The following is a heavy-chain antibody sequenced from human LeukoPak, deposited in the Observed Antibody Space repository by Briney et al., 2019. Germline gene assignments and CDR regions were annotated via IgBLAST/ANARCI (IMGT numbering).Heavy chain of an antibody. CDR2: ISGSGGGT. D-gene: IGHD6-13*01. J-gene: IGHJ4*02. CDR3: ARRGAAGTYYFDY. Sequence: GGSLRLSCAASGFTFSRYVMSWVRQVPGKGLEWVSAISGSGGGTYYADSVKGRFTISRDNSKNTLYLQTTSLRAEDTALYYCARRGAAGTYYFDYWGQGTLVTVSS. CDR1: GFTFSRYV. V-gene: IGHV3-23*01.